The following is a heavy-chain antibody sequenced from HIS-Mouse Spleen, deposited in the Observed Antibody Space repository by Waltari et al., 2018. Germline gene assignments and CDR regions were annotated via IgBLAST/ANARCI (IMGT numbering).Heavy chain of an antibody. CDR3: AREIPYSSSWYDWYFDL. Sequence: QLQLQESGPGLVKPSETLTLTCTVSGGPISSSRYYLVWIRQPPGKGLEWIGSIYYSGSTYYNPSLKSRVTISVDTSKNQFSLKLSSVTAADTAVYYCAREIPYSSSWYDWYFDLWGRGTLVTVSS. D-gene: IGHD6-13*01. V-gene: IGHV4-39*07. J-gene: IGHJ2*01. CDR2: IYYSGST. CDR1: GGPISSSRYY.